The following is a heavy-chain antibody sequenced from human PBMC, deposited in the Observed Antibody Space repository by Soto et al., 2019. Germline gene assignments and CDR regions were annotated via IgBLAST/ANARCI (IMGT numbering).Heavy chain of an antibody. D-gene: IGHD3-22*01. CDR3: TRAPDSSGPLDY. V-gene: IGHV3-73*02. J-gene: IGHJ4*02. CDR2: IRSKANSYAT. CDR1: GFTFSGSA. Sequence: EVQLVESGGGLVQPGGSLKLSCAASGFTFSGSAMHWVRQASGKGLEWVGRIRSKANSYATAYAASVKGRFTISRDDSKNTAYLQMNSLKTEDTAVYYCTRAPDSSGPLDYWGQGILVTVSS.